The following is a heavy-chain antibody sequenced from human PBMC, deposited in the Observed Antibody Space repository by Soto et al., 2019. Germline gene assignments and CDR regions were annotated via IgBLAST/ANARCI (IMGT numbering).Heavy chain of an antibody. J-gene: IGHJ6*02. V-gene: IGHV3-23*01. CDR2: ISGTGVST. CDR1: GFTFSSYA. CDR3: AKNRDGYYYTGTDV. Sequence: EVQLLESGGGLVQPGGSLRLSCAASGFTFSSYAMSWVRQAPGKGLEWVSGISGTGVSTFYADSVKGRFTISRDNSKNTLYLQMNSLRVEDTAIYYCAKNRDGYYYTGTDVWGQGTTVTVSS.